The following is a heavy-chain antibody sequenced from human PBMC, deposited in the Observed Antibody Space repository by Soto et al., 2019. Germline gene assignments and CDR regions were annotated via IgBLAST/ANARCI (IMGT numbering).Heavy chain of an antibody. CDR1: GFSFSDFG. Sequence: VHLVESGGGVVQPGTSLRLSCAGSGFSFSDFGMHWVRQAPGKGLEWVAVISYDGSNENYADSVKGRFTISRDTSKNMLYLQMTSLRDEDTAVYYCAKWFGELFDGFDVWGQGTMVTVST. CDR3: AKWFGELFDGFDV. J-gene: IGHJ3*01. D-gene: IGHD3-10*01. CDR2: ISYDGSNE. V-gene: IGHV3-30*18.